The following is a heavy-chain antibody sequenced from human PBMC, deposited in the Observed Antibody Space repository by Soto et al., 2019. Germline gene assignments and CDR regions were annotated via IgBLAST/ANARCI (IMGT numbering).Heavy chain of an antibody. Sequence: QVQLVESGGGLVKPGGSLRLSCAASGFTFSDYYISWIRQAPGQGLEWGSYISSSGSTIYYADSVKGRFTISRDNAKNSRYLQMNSLRAEDTAVYYCARAIYSYGDYPHFAYWGRGTLVTVSS. D-gene: IGHD4-17*01. CDR3: ARAIYSYGDYPHFAY. J-gene: IGHJ4*02. CDR1: GFTFSDYY. V-gene: IGHV3-11*01. CDR2: ISSSGSTI.